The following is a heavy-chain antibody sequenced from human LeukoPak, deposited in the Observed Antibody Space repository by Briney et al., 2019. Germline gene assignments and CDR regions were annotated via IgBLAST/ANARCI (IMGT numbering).Heavy chain of an antibody. V-gene: IGHV3-30-3*01. Sequence: GGSLRLSCAASGFTFSSYAMHWVRQAPGKGLEWVAVISYDGSNKYYADSVKGRFTISRDNSKNTLYLQMNSLRAEDTAVYYCARDTGYWSGYGAFDYWGQGTLVTVSS. CDR3: ARDTGYWSGYGAFDY. CDR2: ISYDGSNK. J-gene: IGHJ4*02. CDR1: GFTFSSYA. D-gene: IGHD2-15*01.